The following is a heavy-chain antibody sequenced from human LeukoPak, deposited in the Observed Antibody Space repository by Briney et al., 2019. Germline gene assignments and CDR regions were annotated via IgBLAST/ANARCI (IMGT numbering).Heavy chain of an antibody. D-gene: IGHD6-13*01. CDR3: ARESLAAAGTMGCDY. CDR1: GYTFTGYY. J-gene: IGHJ4*02. CDR2: INPNSGGT. V-gene: IGHV1-2*02. Sequence: EASVKVSCKASGYTFTGYYMRWVRQAPGQGLEWMGWINPNSGGTNYAQKFQGRVTMTRDTSISTAYMELSRLRSDDTAVYYCARESLAAAGTMGCDYWGQGTLVTVSS.